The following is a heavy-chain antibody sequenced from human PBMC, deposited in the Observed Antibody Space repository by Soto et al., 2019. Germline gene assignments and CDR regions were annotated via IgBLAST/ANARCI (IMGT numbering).Heavy chain of an antibody. V-gene: IGHV3-74*01. CDR1: GFTFSSHW. CDR2: INSGGTTT. J-gene: IGHJ4*02. CDR3: VIGAFHSYYLDS. Sequence: EVQLVESGGALVQPGGSLRLSCAASGFTFSSHWIHWVRQAPGKGLVWVSRINSGGTTTNYADSVKGRFTIFRDNAKNTLYLHMNSLRGEDKAVYHCVIGAFHSYYLDSWGQGTLVTVSS. D-gene: IGHD2-21*01.